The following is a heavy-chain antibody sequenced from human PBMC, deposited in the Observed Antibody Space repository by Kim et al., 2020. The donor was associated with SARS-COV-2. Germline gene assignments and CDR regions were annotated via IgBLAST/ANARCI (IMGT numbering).Heavy chain of an antibody. D-gene: IGHD3-16*01. J-gene: IGHJ5*02. V-gene: IGHV4-59*08. CDR3: ARRGLWFDP. Sequence: GSTNYHPSMKRRVTISVDTSTNQFSLKLSSVTAADTAVYYCARRGLWFDPWGQGTLVTVSS. CDR2: GST.